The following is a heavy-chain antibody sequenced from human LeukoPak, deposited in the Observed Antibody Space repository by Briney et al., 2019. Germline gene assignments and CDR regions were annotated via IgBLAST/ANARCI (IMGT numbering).Heavy chain of an antibody. CDR3: ARRTLSVGASITFYFDY. CDR2: INWNGGST. CDR1: GFTFDDYG. Sequence: GGSLRLSCAASGFTFDDYGMSWVRQAPGKGLEWVSGINWNGGSTGYADSVKGRFTIARDNAKNSLYLQMNGLRAEDTALYYCARRTLSVGASITFYFDYWGQGTLVTVSS. V-gene: IGHV3-20*04. D-gene: IGHD1-26*01. J-gene: IGHJ4*02.